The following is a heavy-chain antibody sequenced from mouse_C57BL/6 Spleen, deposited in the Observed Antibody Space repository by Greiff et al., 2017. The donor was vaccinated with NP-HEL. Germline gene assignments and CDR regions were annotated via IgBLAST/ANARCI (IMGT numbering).Heavy chain of an antibody. Sequence: DVQLVESGAGLVKPGASLKLSCAASGFTFSDYGMHWVRQAPEKGLEWVAYISTGSSTTNYADTVKGRFTITRDNAKNTLILQMTSLRSEDTAMYDCARYQTAQAQGAMDYWGQGTSVTVSS. V-gene: IGHV5-17*01. CDR3: ARYQTAQAQGAMDY. J-gene: IGHJ4*01. CDR2: ISTGSSTT. D-gene: IGHD3-2*02. CDR1: GFTFSDYG.